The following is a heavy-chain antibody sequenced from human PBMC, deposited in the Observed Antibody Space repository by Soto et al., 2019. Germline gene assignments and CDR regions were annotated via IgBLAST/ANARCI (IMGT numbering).Heavy chain of an antibody. Sequence: QVHLVQSGAEVKKPGASVKVSCKGSGYAFTTYGITWVRQAPGQGLEWMGWISAHNGNTNYAQKLQGRVTVTRDTSTSTASMELRCLRSVDMAVYYCARGRYGDYWGQGALVTVSS. CDR1: GYAFTTYG. D-gene: IGHD1-1*01. J-gene: IGHJ4*02. V-gene: IGHV1-18*03. CDR3: ARGRYGDY. CDR2: ISAHNGNT.